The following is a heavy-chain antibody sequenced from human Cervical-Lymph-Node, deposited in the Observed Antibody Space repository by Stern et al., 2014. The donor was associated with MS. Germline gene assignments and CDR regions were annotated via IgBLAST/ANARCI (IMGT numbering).Heavy chain of an antibody. CDR2: IHPSGST. CDR1: GGSVTSGSNY. V-gene: IGHV4-61*02. J-gene: IGHJ4*02. CDR3: ASGYRLFEY. D-gene: IGHD5-12*01. Sequence: VQLVQSGPGLVKPSQTLSLTCTVSGGSVTSGSNYWIWIRQPAGQELEWIGRIHPSGSTFYNPSLKSRVNISLDASKNEFFLKLNSVTAADTAIYYCASGYRLFEYWGPGKLVTVSS.